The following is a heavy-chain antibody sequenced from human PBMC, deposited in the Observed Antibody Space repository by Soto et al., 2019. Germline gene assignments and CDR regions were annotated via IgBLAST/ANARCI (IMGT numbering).Heavy chain of an antibody. D-gene: IGHD3-22*01. CDR3: ARQIYDSDTGPNFQYYFDS. CDR2: IDPSDSQT. Sequence: GESLKISCKGSGYSFAGYWITWVRQKPGKGLEWMGRIDPSDSQTYYSPSFRGHVTISATKSIATVFLQWSSLRASDTAMYYCARQIYDSDTGPNFQYYFDSWGQGTPVTVSS. V-gene: IGHV5-10-1*01. CDR1: GYSFAGYW. J-gene: IGHJ4*02.